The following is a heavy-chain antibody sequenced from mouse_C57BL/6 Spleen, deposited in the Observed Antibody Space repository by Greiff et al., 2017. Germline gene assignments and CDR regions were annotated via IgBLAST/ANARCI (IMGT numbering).Heavy chain of an antibody. D-gene: IGHD1-1*01. CDR1: GFTFSDAW. CDR3: TRFYYGSRDWYFDV. Sequence: EVKLMESGGGLVQPGGSMKLSCAASGFTFSDAWMDWVRQSPEKGLEWVAEIRNKANNHATYYAESVKGRFTISRYDSKSSVYLQMNSLRAEDTGIYYCTRFYYGSRDWYFDVWGTGTTVTVSS. CDR2: IRNKANNHAT. J-gene: IGHJ1*03. V-gene: IGHV6-6*01.